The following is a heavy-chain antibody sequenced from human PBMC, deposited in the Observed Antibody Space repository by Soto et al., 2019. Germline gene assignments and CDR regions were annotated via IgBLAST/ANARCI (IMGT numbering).Heavy chain of an antibody. V-gene: IGHV4-39*01. CDR1: GGSISSSSYY. CDR2: IYYSGST. J-gene: IGHJ2*01. D-gene: IGHD6-13*01. CDR3: ARRIAAAGYWYFDL. Sequence: SETLSLTCTVSGGSISSSSYYWGWIRQPPGKGLEWIGSIYYSGSTYYNPSLKSRVTISVDTSKNQFSLKLSSVTAADTAVYYCARRIAAAGYWYFDLWGRGTLVTVSS.